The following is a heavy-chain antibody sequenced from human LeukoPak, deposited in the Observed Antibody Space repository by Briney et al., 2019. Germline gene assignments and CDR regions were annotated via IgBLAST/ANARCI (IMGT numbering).Heavy chain of an antibody. CDR1: GFTVSHNF. CDR3: AREPSHDSSYDF. J-gene: IGHJ4*01. D-gene: IGHD3-16*01. Sequence: GSLRLSCVASGFTVSHNFMDWVRQAPGKGLEWVSTIRIGGTRDYADSVKGRFIISRDNSKNTLYLQMNNLRVEDTAVYYCAREPSHDSSYDFWGPGTLVTVSS. CDR2: IRIGGTR. V-gene: IGHV3-53*01.